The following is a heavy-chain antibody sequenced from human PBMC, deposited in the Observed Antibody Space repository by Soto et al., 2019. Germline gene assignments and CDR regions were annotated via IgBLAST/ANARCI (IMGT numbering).Heavy chain of an antibody. Sequence: SETLSLTCAVYGGSFSGYYWSWIRQPPGKGLEWIGEINHSGSTNYNPSLKSRVTISVDTSKNQFSLKLSSVTAADTAVYYCAGGRRDIVVVPAASRKGGFDPWGQGTLVTVSS. CDR3: AGGRRDIVVVPAASRKGGFDP. D-gene: IGHD2-2*01. J-gene: IGHJ5*02. V-gene: IGHV4-34*01. CDR1: GGSFSGYY. CDR2: INHSGST.